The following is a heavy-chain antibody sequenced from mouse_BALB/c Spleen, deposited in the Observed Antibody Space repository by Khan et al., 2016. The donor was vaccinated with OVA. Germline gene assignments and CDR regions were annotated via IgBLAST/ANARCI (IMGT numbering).Heavy chain of an antibody. CDR3: ATSYFYGYYFDY. J-gene: IGHJ2*01. CDR1: GFTFSSYG. CDR2: ISGDSNTI. V-gene: IGHV5-17*02. Sequence: EVQLQESGGGLVQPGGSRKLSCAASGFTFSSYGIHWVRQAPEKGLEWVAYISGDSNTIYYADTVKGRFTISRDNPKNTLFLQMTSLMSEDTARYYCATSYFYGYYFDYWGPGTTLTVSS. D-gene: IGHD1-1*01.